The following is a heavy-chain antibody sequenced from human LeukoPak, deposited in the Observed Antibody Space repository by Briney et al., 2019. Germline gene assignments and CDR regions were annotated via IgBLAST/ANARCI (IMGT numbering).Heavy chain of an antibody. Sequence: GGSLRLSCAASGFTFSSYAMSWVRQAPGKGLEWVSAISGSGGSTYYADSVKGRFTISRGNSKNTLYLQMNSLRAEDTAVYYCAKDGSDYGAKGGAFDIWGQGTMVTVSS. D-gene: IGHD4-17*01. J-gene: IGHJ3*02. CDR2: ISGSGGST. V-gene: IGHV3-23*01. CDR1: GFTFSSYA. CDR3: AKDGSDYGAKGGAFDI.